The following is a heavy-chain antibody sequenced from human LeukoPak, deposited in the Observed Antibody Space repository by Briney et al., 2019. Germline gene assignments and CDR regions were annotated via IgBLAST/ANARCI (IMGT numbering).Heavy chain of an antibody. CDR3: SSYDNSGYYYRNY. CDR2: VRTKGNGYAT. D-gene: IGHD3-22*01. CDR1: GFTFSGSA. V-gene: IGHV3-73*01. Sequence: PGGCLRLSCAACGFTFSGSAIHWVRQASGKGLEWVGRVRTKGNGYATQYAAPVKGRFTISRDDSKNTAYLQMNSLKTEDTAVYFCSSYDNSGYYYRNYWGQGTLVTVSS. J-gene: IGHJ4*02.